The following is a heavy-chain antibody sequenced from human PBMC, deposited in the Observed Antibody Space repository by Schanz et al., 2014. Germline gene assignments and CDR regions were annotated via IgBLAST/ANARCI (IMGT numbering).Heavy chain of an antibody. CDR1: GFTFSSYW. CDR2: IRYDGRNK. CDR3: AREDCSATSCYFRY. Sequence: VQLVESGGGLVQPGESLRLSCAASGFTFSSYWMHWVRQAPGKGLEWVAVIRYDGRNKNFVESVKGRFTISRDNSNNTVYLQMNTLRAEDTAVYYCAREDCSATSCYFRYWGQGTLVTVSS. V-gene: IGHV3-33*08. D-gene: IGHD2-21*01. J-gene: IGHJ4*02.